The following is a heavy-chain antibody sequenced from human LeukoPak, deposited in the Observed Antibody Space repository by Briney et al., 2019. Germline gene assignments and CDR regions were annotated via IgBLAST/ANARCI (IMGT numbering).Heavy chain of an antibody. V-gene: IGHV3-23*01. CDR3: AKGLWSTSSPPGH. CDR2: FSPSGGTT. Sequence: GGSLRLSCAASGFTFSNYAMSWVRQAPGKGLEWVSAFSPSGGTTYYADSVKGRFTISRDNSKNTLYLQMNRLRGDDTAVYYCAKGLWSTSSPPGHWGQGTLVTVFS. D-gene: IGHD6-6*01. CDR1: GFTFSNYA. J-gene: IGHJ4*02.